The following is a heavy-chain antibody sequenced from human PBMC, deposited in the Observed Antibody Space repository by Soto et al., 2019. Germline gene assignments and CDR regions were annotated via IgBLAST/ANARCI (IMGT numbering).Heavy chain of an antibody. CDR3: AKELHDSSGSTMYYFDS. J-gene: IGHJ4*02. CDR1: GFTFSSYA. Sequence: PGGSLRLSCAASGFTFSSYAMSWVRQAPGKGLEWVSAISGSGGSTYYADSVKGRFTISRDNSKNTLYLQMNSLRAEDTAVYYCAKELHDSSGSTMYYFDSWGPGTLVTVSS. CDR2: ISGSGGST. D-gene: IGHD3-22*01. V-gene: IGHV3-23*01.